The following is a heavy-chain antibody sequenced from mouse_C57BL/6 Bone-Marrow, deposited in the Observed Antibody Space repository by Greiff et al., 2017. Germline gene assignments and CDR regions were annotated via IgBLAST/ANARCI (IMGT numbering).Heavy chain of an antibody. CDR1: GYTFTDYN. J-gene: IGHJ3*01. D-gene: IGHD3-2*02. V-gene: IGHV1-18*01. CDR2: INPNNGGT. CDR3: ARGDRQLRLRSFAY. Sequence: VQLQQSGPELVKPGASVKIPCKASGYTFTDYNMDWVKQSHGKSLEWIGDINPNNGGTIYNQKFKGKATLTVDKSSSTAYMGLRSLTSEDTAVYYCARGDRQLRLRSFAYWGQGTLVTVSA.